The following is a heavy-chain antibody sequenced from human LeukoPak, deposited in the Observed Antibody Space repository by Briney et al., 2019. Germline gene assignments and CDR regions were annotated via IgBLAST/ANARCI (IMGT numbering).Heavy chain of an antibody. D-gene: IGHD1-26*01. CDR1: GYTFTSYG. CDR3: ARAIYSGSYFSFLY. Sequence: ASVKVSCKASGYTFTSYGISWVRQAPGQGLEWMGIINPSGGSTSYAQKFQGRVTMTRDMSTSTVYMELSSLRSEDTAVYYCARAIYSGSYFSFLYWGQGTLVTVSS. J-gene: IGHJ4*02. V-gene: IGHV1-46*01. CDR2: INPSGGST.